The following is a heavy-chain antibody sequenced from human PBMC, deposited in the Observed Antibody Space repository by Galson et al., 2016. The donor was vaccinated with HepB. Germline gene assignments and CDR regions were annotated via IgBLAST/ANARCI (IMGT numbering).Heavy chain of an antibody. D-gene: IGHD5-18*01. V-gene: IGHV3-53*01. CDR1: GFSVSDNY. CDR3: ARDWQPRGYNYGPTYYGMDV. CDR2: IYAGGDT. J-gene: IGHJ6*02. Sequence: SLRLSCAAYGFSVSDNYMNWIRQAPGKGLEWVSIIYAGGDTFYAAYVKGRFTLSRDNSKNTLYLQMNSLRAEDTAAIYCARDWQPRGYNYGPTYYGMDVWGQGTPVTVSS.